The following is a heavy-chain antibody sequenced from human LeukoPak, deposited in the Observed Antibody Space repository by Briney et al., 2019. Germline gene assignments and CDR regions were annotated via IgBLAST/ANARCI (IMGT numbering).Heavy chain of an antibody. J-gene: IGHJ6*03. CDR1: GFAFSSYG. D-gene: IGHD1-26*01. CDR3: AREWSGSYYYYYMDV. V-gene: IGHV3-30*02. Sequence: GGSLRLSCAASGFAFSSYGMHWVRQAPGKGLEWVAFIRYDGSNKYYADSVKGRFTISRDNSKNTLYLQMNSLKTEDTAVYYRAREWSGSYYYYYMDVWGKGTTVTVSS. CDR2: IRYDGSNK.